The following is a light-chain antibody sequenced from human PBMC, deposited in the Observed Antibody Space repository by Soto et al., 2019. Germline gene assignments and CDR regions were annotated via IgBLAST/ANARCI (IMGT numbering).Light chain of an antibody. Sequence: EIVMTQSPATLSLSPGERAALSCRASQSINSELAWYQQKPGQPPRLLIYGASTRATGVLARFTGNESGSEFTLTISGLQAEDFAVYYCQQGYNWALSFGQGTRLEI. CDR2: GAS. V-gene: IGKV3-15*01. CDR3: QQGYNWALS. J-gene: IGKJ2*01. CDR1: QSINSE.